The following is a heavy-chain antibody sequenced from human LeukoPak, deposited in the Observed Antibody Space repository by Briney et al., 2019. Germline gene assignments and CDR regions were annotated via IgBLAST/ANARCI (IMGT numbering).Heavy chain of an antibody. V-gene: IGHV5-51*01. CDR1: GYSFTSYW. CDR3: ARAVAHNWNDVGYFDY. CDR2: IYPGDSDT. J-gene: IGHJ4*02. D-gene: IGHD1-20*01. Sequence: GESLKISCKGSGYSFTSYWIGWVRQMPGKGLEWMGIIYPGDSDTRYSPSFQGQVTISADKSISTAYLQWSSLKASDTAMYYCARAVAHNWNDVGYFDYWGQGTLVTVSS.